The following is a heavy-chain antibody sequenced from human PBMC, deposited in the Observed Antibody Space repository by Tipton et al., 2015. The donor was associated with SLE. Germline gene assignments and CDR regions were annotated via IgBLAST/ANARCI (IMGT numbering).Heavy chain of an antibody. V-gene: IGHV4-4*09. CDR3: ARLSSSWYVGWFDP. J-gene: IGHJ5*02. CDR2: IYTSGST. D-gene: IGHD6-13*01. CDR1: GGSISSYY. Sequence: TLSLPCTVSGGSISSYYWSWIRQPPGKGLEWIGYIYTSGSTNYNPSLKSRVTISVDTSKNQFSLKLSSVTAADTAVYYCARLSSSWYVGWFDPWGPGTLVTVSS.